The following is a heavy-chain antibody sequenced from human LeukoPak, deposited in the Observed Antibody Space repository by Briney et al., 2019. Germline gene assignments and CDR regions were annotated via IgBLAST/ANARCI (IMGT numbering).Heavy chain of an antibody. CDR2: ISSSSYI. Sequence: KPGGTLRLSCTASGFTFSNHAMNWVRQAPGKGLEWGSSISSSSYIYYADSVKGRFTISRDNAKTSLYLQMNSLRAEDTAVYYCASDILTGYHPHDYWGQGTLVTVSS. D-gene: IGHD3-9*01. V-gene: IGHV3-21*01. J-gene: IGHJ4*02. CDR3: ASDILTGYHPHDY. CDR1: GFTFSNHA.